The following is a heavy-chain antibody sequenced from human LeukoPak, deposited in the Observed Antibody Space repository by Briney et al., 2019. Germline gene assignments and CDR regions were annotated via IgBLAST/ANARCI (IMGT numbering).Heavy chain of an antibody. CDR2: IYYSGST. V-gene: IGHV4-39*01. J-gene: IGHJ4*02. CDR3: ARHSTGHSSAFDY. Sequence: TSETLSLTCTVSGGSISSSSYYWGWIRQPPGKGLEWIGSIYYSGSTYYNPSLKSRVTISVDTSKNQFSLKLSSVTAADTAVYYCARHSTGHSSAFDYWGQGTLVTVSS. D-gene: IGHD3-22*01. CDR1: GGSISSSSYY.